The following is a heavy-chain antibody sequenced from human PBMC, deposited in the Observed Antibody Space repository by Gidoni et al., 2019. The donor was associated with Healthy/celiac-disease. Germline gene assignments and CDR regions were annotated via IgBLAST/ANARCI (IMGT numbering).Heavy chain of an antibody. CDR2: INPSGGST. CDR1: GYTFTSYY. Sequence: QVQLVQSGAEVKKPGASVKVSCKASGYTFTSYYMHWVRQAPGQGLEWMGIINPSGGSTSYAQKFQGRVTMTRDTSTSTVYMELSSLRSEDTAVYYCARDGTYDILTGYYLTLWGQGTLVTVSS. V-gene: IGHV1-46*01. CDR3: ARDGTYDILTGYYLTL. J-gene: IGHJ4*02. D-gene: IGHD3-9*01.